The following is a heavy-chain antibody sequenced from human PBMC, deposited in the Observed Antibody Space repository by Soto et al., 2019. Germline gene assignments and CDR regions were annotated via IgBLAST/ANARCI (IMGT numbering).Heavy chain of an antibody. CDR3: ARSFRNVVVAALNWFDP. CDR2: IYHSGST. V-gene: IGHV4-4*02. J-gene: IGHJ5*02. D-gene: IGHD2-15*01. CDR1: SGSISSSNW. Sequence: QVQLQESGPGLVKPSGTLSLTCAVSSGSISSSNWWSWVRQPPGKGLEWIGEIYHSGSTNYNPSLKSRGTISVDKSKNQFSLKLSSVTAADTAVYYCARSFRNVVVAALNWFDPWGQGTLVTVSS.